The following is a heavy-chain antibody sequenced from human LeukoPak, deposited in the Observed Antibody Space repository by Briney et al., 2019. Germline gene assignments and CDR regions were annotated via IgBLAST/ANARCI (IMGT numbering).Heavy chain of an antibody. Sequence: ASVKVSCKASGYTFTRYAIHWVRQAPGQRLEWMGWTNAGNGNTKNAQKFQGRVTITRDTSASTVYMELSSLRSEDTAVYYCARDHSSGWYWFDPWGQGTLVTVSS. CDR2: TNAGNGNT. V-gene: IGHV1-3*01. CDR1: GYTFTRYA. J-gene: IGHJ5*02. D-gene: IGHD6-19*01. CDR3: ARDHSSGWYWFDP.